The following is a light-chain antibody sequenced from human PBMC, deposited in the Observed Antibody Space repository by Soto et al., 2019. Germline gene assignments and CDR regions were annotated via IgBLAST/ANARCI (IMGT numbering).Light chain of an antibody. J-gene: IGKJ2*01. CDR3: QQYSDSSYT. Sequence: EIVLTQSPGTLSLSPGERATLSCRASQSVGSSYLAWYQQKLGQAPRLLIYGTSSRATDIPDRFSGSGSGTDFTLTISRLEPEDFAVYYCQQYSDSSYTFGQGTKLEIK. CDR2: GTS. V-gene: IGKV3-20*01. CDR1: QSVGSSY.